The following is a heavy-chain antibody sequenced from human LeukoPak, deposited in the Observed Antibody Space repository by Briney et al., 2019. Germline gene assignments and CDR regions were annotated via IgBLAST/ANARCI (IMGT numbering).Heavy chain of an antibody. V-gene: IGHV3-30*04. CDR1: GFTFSSYA. D-gene: IGHD6-25*01. J-gene: IGHJ4*02. CDR3: ARELHEIAAAAIGY. Sequence: GGSLRPSCAASGFTFSSYAMHWVRQAPGKGLEWVAVISYDGSNKYYADSVKGRFTISRDNSKNTLYLQMNSLRAEDTAVYYCARELHEIAAAAIGYWGQGTLVTVSS. CDR2: ISYDGSNK.